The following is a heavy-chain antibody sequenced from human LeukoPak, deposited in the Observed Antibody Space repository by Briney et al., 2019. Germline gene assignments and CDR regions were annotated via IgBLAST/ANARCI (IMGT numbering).Heavy chain of an antibody. J-gene: IGHJ5*02. CDR3: ARALGYCSSTSCRPLPAAWFDP. Sequence: GGSLRLSCAASGFTFSSYAMSWVRQAPGKGLEWVSDISGSGGSTYYADSVKGRFTISRDNSKNTLYLQMNSLRAEDTAVYYCARALGYCSSTSCRPLPAAWFDPWGQGTLVTVSS. V-gene: IGHV3-23*01. CDR2: ISGSGGST. D-gene: IGHD2-2*01. CDR1: GFTFSSYA.